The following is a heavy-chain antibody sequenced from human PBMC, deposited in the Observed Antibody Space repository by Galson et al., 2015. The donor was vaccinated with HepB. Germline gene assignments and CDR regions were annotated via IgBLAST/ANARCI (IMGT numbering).Heavy chain of an antibody. D-gene: IGHD3-9*01. CDR2: ISRSSSII. V-gene: IGHV3-48*02. J-gene: IGHJ6*02. Sequence: SLRLSCAASGFTFSNYGINWVRQAPGKGLEWISYISRSSSIIYYADSVKGRFTISRDNAKNSLYLQMNSLRDEDTAVYYCARESPAYYDILTGYSYYYYAMDVWGQGTTVTVSS. CDR3: ARESPAYYDILTGYSYYYYAMDV. CDR1: GFTFSNYG.